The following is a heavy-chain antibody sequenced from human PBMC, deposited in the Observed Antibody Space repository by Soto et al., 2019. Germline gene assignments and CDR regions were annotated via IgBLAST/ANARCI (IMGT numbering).Heavy chain of an antibody. Sequence: QVQLVQSGAEVKKPGSSVKVSCKASGGTFSSYAITWVRQAPGQGLEWMGGIIPIFGTANYAQKFQGRVTITAEEYTSTAYMELSSLRSEDTAVYYCARDRGPSSGYYPDWFDPWGQGTLVPVSS. V-gene: IGHV1-69*12. CDR1: GGTFSSYA. CDR2: IIPIFGTA. D-gene: IGHD3-22*01. J-gene: IGHJ5*02. CDR3: ARDRGPSSGYYPDWFDP.